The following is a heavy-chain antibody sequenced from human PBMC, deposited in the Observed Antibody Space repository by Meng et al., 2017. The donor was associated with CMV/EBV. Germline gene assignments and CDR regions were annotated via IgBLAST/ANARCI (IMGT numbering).Heavy chain of an antibody. Sequence: SETLSLTCAISGDSVSSNSAAWNWIRQSPSRGLEWLGRTYYRSKWYNDYAVSVKSRITINPDTSKNQFSLQLNSVTPEDTAVYYYARDRPAMVYYYYGMDVWGQGTTVTVSS. D-gene: IGHD5-18*01. J-gene: IGHJ6*02. CDR3: ARDRPAMVYYYYGMDV. V-gene: IGHV6-1*01. CDR2: TYYRSKWYN. CDR1: GDSVSSNSAA.